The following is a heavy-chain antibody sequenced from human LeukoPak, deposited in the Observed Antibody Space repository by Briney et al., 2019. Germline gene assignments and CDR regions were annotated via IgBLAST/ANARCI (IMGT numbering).Heavy chain of an antibody. CDR1: GYTFTSDY. V-gene: IGHV1-46*01. Sequence: ATLKLSCKASGYTFTSDYMHWVRQAPGPGLKRMGIINISSSRTSYAKKFHGRVTMTWDTSTSKVYMELSSLRSEDTAVYYCARVSTMVRDYWFDPWGQGTLVTVSS. J-gene: IGHJ5*02. CDR2: INISSSRT. CDR3: ARVSTMVRDYWFDP. D-gene: IGHD3-10*01.